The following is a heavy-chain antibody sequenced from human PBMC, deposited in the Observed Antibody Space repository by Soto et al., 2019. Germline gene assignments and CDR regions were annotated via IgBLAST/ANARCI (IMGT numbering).Heavy chain of an antibody. Sequence: PSETLSLTCTVSGGSISSGDYYWSWIRQPPGKGLEWIGYIYYSGSTYYNPSLKSRVTISVDTSKNQLSLKLSSVTAADTAVYYCARGSVDIVATIPNCFDYWGQGTLVTVSS. CDR2: IYYSGST. CDR3: ARGSVDIVATIPNCFDY. D-gene: IGHD5-12*01. V-gene: IGHV4-30-4*01. J-gene: IGHJ4*02. CDR1: GGSISSGDYY.